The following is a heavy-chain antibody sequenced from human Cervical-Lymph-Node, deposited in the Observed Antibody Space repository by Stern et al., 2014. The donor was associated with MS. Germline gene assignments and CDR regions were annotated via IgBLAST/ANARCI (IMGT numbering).Heavy chain of an antibody. CDR3: ARASDRSGYFPDYFQY. CDR2: LIIIFDTA. Sequence: VQLVESGPEVKKPGSSVKVSCKASGGTFSNYAISWVRPAPGQGLEWMGGLIIIFDTANYAQKFQGRVTISADESTSTAYMELSSLRSEDTAVYYCARASDRSGYFPDYFQYWGQGTPVTVSS. CDR1: GGTFSNYA. V-gene: IGHV1-69*01. D-gene: IGHD3-22*01. J-gene: IGHJ1*01.